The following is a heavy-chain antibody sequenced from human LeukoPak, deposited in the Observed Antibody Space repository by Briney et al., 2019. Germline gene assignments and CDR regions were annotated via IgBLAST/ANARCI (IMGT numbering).Heavy chain of an antibody. CDR1: GFTVSSNY. D-gene: IGHD6-13*01. CDR2: ITGSADTT. J-gene: IGHJ5*02. V-gene: IGHV3-23*01. CDR3: ARVGDGSTWYVRWFDP. Sequence: QTGGTLRLSCAASGFTVSSNYMSWVRQAPGKGLEWVSGITGSADTTFYADSVKGRFTISRDNSKNTLFLQINSLRAEDTAVYYCARVGDGSTWYVRWFDPWGQGTLVTVSS.